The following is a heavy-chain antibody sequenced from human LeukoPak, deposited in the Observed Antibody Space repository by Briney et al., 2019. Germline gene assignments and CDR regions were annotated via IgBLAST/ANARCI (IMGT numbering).Heavy chain of an antibody. CDR1: GYTFTSYG. V-gene: IGHV1-18*01. CDR2: ISAYNGNT. Sequence: GASVKVSCKASGYTFTSYGISWVRQAPGQGLEWMGWISAYNGNTNYAQKLQGRVTMTTDTSTSTAYMELRSLRSDDTAVYYCARDDVVVTAIPLQPTPLNQDYWGQGTLVAVSS. CDR3: ARDDVVVTAIPLQPTPLNQDY. J-gene: IGHJ4*02. D-gene: IGHD2-21*02.